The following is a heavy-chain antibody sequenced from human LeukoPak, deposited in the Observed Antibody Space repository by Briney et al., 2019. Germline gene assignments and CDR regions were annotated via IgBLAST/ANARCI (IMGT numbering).Heavy chain of an antibody. D-gene: IGHD5-12*01. CDR1: GGSVSSGSYY. CDR2: IYYSGST. Sequence: SETLSLTCTVSGGSVSSGSYYWSWIRQPPGKGLEWIGYIYYSGSTNYNPSLKSRVTISVDTSKNQFSLKLSSVTAADTAVYYCARYSGYDSTFDPWGQGTLVTVSS. J-gene: IGHJ5*02. CDR3: ARYSGYDSTFDP. V-gene: IGHV4-61*01.